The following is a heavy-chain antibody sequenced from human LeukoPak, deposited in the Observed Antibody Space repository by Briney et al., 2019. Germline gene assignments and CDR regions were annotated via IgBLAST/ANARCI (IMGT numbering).Heavy chain of an antibody. V-gene: IGHV3-30-3*01. CDR2: ISYDGSDK. CDR1: RFTFSSYA. Sequence: PGRSLRLSCAASRFTFSSYAMHWVRQAPGKGLEWVALISYDGSDKYYADSVKGRFTISRDNSKNTLYLQMNSLRIEDTAVHYCASLYSSGWYLTDYWGQGTLVTVSS. D-gene: IGHD6-19*01. CDR3: ASLYSSGWYLTDY. J-gene: IGHJ4*02.